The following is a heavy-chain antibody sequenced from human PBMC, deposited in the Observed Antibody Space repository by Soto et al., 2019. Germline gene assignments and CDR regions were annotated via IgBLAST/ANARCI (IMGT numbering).Heavy chain of an antibody. V-gene: IGHV3-7*01. CDR1: GFTFSSYW. CDR2: IKQDGSEK. J-gene: IGHJ5*02. D-gene: IGHD3-3*01. Sequence: GGSLRLSCAASGFTFSSYWMSWVRQAPGKGLEWVANIKQDGSEKYYVDSVKGRFTISRDNAKNSLYLQMNSLRAEDTAVYYCARDVRSGYYLGGWFDPWGQGTLVTVSS. CDR3: ARDVRSGYYLGGWFDP.